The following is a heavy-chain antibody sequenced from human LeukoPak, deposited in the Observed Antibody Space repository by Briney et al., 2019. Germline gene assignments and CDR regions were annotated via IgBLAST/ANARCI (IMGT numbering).Heavy chain of an antibody. V-gene: IGHV4-30-4*01. CDR1: GGSISSGDYY. Sequence: SETLSLTCTVSGGSISSGDYYWSWIRQPPGKGLEWIGYIYYSGSTYYNPSLKSRVTISVDTSKNQFSLKLSSVTAADTAVYYCASEDYYDGSGYGNWGQGTLVTVSS. CDR2: IYYSGST. J-gene: IGHJ4*02. CDR3: ASEDYYDGSGYGN. D-gene: IGHD3-22*01.